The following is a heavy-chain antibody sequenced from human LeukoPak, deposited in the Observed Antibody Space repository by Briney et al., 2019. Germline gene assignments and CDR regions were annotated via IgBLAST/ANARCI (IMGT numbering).Heavy chain of an antibody. CDR2: ISHSGTYV. D-gene: IGHD5-24*01. J-gene: IGHJ3*02. Sequence: GGSLRLSCAASGFTFSRYSMTWVRQAPEKGLEWVSSISHSGTYVYYADSLKGRFTISRDNAKNSLFLQMNGLRAEDTAVYYCARDHQVDGYNYGAFDIWGQGTVVTVSS. CDR3: ARDHQVDGYNYGAFDI. CDR1: GFTFSRYS. V-gene: IGHV3-21*01.